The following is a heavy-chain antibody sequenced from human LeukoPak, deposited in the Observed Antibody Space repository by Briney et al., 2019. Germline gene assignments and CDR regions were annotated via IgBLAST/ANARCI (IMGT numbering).Heavy chain of an antibody. CDR3: ATLPRGHLFDS. J-gene: IGHJ4*02. Sequence: GASVKVSCKASGYTFTGCYMHWVRQAPGQGLEWMGGFVPEDGETIYAQKFQGRVTMTEDTSTDTAYMKLSSLRSDDTALYFCATLPRGHLFDSWGQGTLVTVSS. V-gene: IGHV1-24*01. CDR1: GYTFTGCY. D-gene: IGHD3-10*01. CDR2: FVPEDGET.